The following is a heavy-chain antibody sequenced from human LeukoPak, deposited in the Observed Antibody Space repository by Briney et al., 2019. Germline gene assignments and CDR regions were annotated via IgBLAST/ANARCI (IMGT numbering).Heavy chain of an antibody. CDR1: GYMFTTYA. V-gene: IGHV7-4-1*02. CDR2: INTNSGNP. Sequence: ASVKVSCKASGYMFTTYAMNWVRQAPGQGLEYMGWINTNSGNPTYAPGFTGRFVFSLDTSVSAAYLQISSLKAEDTAVYYCARERLRYSNDQGYYYYAMDVWGLGTTVTVSS. CDR3: ARERLRYSNDQGYYYYAMDV. J-gene: IGHJ6*01. D-gene: IGHD4-11*01.